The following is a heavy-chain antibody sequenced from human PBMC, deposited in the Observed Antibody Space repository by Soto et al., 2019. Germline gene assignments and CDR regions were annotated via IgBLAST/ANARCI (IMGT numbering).Heavy chain of an antibody. CDR2: IYYSGST. V-gene: IGHV4-61*01. CDR1: GGSVSSGSYY. J-gene: IGHJ4*02. Sequence: SETLSLTCTVSGGSVSSGSYYWSWIRQPPGKGLEWIGYIYYSGSTNYNPSLKSRVTISVDTSKNQFSLKLSSVTAADTAVYYCARDKRPSYYYDSSGYNRFDYWGQGTLVTVSS. D-gene: IGHD3-22*01. CDR3: ARDKRPSYYYDSSGYNRFDY.